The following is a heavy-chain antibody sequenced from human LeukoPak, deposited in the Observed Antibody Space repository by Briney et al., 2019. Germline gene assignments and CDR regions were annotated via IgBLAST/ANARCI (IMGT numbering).Heavy chain of an antibody. V-gene: IGHV1-8*03. Sequence: ASVKVSCKASGYTFTTYDINWVRQATGQGSEWMGWMNPNSGNTGYAQKFQGRVTITRNISISTAYMELSSLRSEDTAVYYCARAGSGWEDYYYYYMDVWGKGTTVTASS. CDR1: GYTFTTYD. D-gene: IGHD6-19*01. CDR3: ARAGSGWEDYYYYYMDV. CDR2: MNPNSGNT. J-gene: IGHJ6*03.